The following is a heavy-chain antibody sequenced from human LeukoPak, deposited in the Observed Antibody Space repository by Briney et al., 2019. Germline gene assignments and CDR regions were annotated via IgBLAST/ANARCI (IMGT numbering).Heavy chain of an antibody. CDR2: ISNSGNTK. CDR1: GFTFSSYE. J-gene: IGHJ4*02. Sequence: GGSLRLSCAASGFTFSSYEMNWIRQAPGKGLEWISYISNSGNTKYYADSVKGRFTISRDNANNSVYLQMNNLRAEDTAVYYCAAVIDYWGQGTLVTVSS. V-gene: IGHV3-48*03. CDR3: AAVIDY.